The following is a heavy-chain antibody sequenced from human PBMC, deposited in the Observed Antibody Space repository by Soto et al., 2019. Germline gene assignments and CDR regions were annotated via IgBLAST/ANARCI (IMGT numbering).Heavy chain of an antibody. CDR3: AIPNQYSSSWSTERNFDY. V-gene: IGHV5-51*01. D-gene: IGHD6-13*01. CDR1: GYSFTSYW. CDR2: IYPGDSDT. Sequence: GESLKISCKGSGYSFTSYWIGWVRQMPGKGLEWMGIIYPGDSDTRYSPSFQGQVTISADKSISTAYLQWSSLKASDTAMYYCAIPNQYSSSWSTERNFDYWGQGTLVTVSS. J-gene: IGHJ4*02.